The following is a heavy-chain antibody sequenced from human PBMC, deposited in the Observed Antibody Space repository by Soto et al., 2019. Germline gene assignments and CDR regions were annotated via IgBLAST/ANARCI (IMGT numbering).Heavy chain of an antibody. Sequence: PGGSLRLSCAASGFTFRKARMNWVRQATGEGQEWVGRIKSKTDGGTTDYAATVTGRFTISRDDSKNTLYLQMNSLKTEDTAVYYCTTDPLWHLTYYYRMSVPAQRTTVTVSS. CDR1: GFTFRKAR. CDR2: IKSKTDGGTT. D-gene: IGHD5-18*01. J-gene: IGHJ6*02. V-gene: IGHV3-15*07. CDR3: TTDPLWHLTYYYRMSV.